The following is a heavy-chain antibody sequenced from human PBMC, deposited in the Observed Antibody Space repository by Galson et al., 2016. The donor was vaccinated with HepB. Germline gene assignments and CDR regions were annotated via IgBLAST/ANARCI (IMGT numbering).Heavy chain of an antibody. V-gene: IGHV3-53*01. CDR3: ARGKAVTGSDPLDP. Sequence: SLRLSCAASGFTVSSTFMTWVRQAPGKGLEWVAVIYSGDSTNYADSVKGRFTISRDNSKNTLYLQINSLGVEDTAVYYCARGKAVTGSDPLDPWGHGTTVTVSS. CDR2: IYSGDST. J-gene: IGHJ5*02. D-gene: IGHD6-19*01. CDR1: GFTVSSTF.